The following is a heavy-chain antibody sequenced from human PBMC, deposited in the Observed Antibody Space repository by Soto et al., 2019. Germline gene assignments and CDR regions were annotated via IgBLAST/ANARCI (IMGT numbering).Heavy chain of an antibody. J-gene: IGHJ4*02. D-gene: IGHD2-2*01. CDR3: ARDCSSTSCYAGDY. CDR1: GGTFSSYT. V-gene: IGHV1-69*08. CDR2: IIPILGIA. Sequence: QVQLVQSGAEVKKPGSSVKVSCKASGGTFSSYTISWVRQAPGQGLEWMGRIIPILGIANYAQKFQGRVTITADKSTSTAYMELSSLRSEDTAVYYCARDCSSTSCYAGDYWGQGTLVTVSS.